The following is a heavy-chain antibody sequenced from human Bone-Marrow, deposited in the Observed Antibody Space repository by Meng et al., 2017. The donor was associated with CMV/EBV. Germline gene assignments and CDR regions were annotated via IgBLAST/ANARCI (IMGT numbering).Heavy chain of an antibody. Sequence: GESLKISCAASGFTFSSYAMSWVRQAPGKGLEWVSAISGSGGSTYYADSVKGRFTISRDNSKNTLYLQMNSLRAEDTAVYYCAKDLSSYYDFWSGYYRAYYGMDVWGQGTTVTVSS. V-gene: IGHV3-23*01. CDR1: GFTFSSYA. J-gene: IGHJ6*02. D-gene: IGHD3-3*01. CDR3: AKDLSSYYDFWSGYYRAYYGMDV. CDR2: ISGSGGST.